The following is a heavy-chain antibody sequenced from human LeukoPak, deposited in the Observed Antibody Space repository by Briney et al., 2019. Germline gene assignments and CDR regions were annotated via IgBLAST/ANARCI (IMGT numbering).Heavy chain of an antibody. D-gene: IGHD2-15*01. CDR2: IIPIFGTA. V-gene: IGHV1-69*06. CDR1: GYTFTSYG. Sequence: ASVKVSCKASGYTFTSYGISWVRQAPGQGLEWMGGIIPIFGTANYAQKFQGRVTITADKSTSTAYMELSSLRSEDTAVYYCEACSGEYYFDYWGQGTLVTVSS. J-gene: IGHJ4*02. CDR3: EACSGEYYFDY.